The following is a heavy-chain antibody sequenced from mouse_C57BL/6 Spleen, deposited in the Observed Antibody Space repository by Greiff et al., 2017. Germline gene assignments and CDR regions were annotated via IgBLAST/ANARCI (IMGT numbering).Heavy chain of an antibody. CDR1: GYAFSSSW. CDR3: ATYDYDGWFAY. V-gene: IGHV1-82*01. CDR2: IYPGDGDT. Sequence: QVQLQQSGPELVKPGASVKISCKASGYAFSSSWMNWVKQRPGKGLEWIGRIYPGDGDTNYNGKFKGKATLTADKSSSTAYMQLSSLTSEDSAVYFCATYDYDGWFAYWGQGTLVTVSA. J-gene: IGHJ3*01. D-gene: IGHD2-4*01.